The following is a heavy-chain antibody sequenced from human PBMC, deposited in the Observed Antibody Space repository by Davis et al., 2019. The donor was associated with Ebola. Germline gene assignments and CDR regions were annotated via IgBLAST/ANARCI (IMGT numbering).Heavy chain of an antibody. CDR3: TRGGAGVVAAPDNWFDP. Sequence: GESLKISCAASGFTFSSYWMHWVRQAPGKGLVWVSRINSDGSSTNYADSVKGRFTISSDNAKNTLYLQMNSLRAEDTAMYYCTRGGAGVVAAPDNWFDPWGQGTLVTVSS. D-gene: IGHD2-15*01. V-gene: IGHV3-74*01. CDR2: INSDGSST. CDR1: GFTFSSYW. J-gene: IGHJ5*02.